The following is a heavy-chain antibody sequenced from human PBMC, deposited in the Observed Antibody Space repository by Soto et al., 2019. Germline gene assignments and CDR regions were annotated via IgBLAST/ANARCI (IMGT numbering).Heavy chain of an antibody. CDR2: TCYRSKWSN. V-gene: IGHV6-1*01. CDR3: ARGGDRDPRGNWFDP. J-gene: IGHJ5*02. Sequence: SQTLSLTCAISGDSVSNNNAAWNWIRQSPSRGLEWLGRTCYRSKWSNDYAVSVKSRITINPDTSKNQFSLQLNSVTPEDTAVYYCARGGDRDPRGNWFDPWGQGTLVTV. CDR1: GDSVSNNNAA. D-gene: IGHD2-21*01.